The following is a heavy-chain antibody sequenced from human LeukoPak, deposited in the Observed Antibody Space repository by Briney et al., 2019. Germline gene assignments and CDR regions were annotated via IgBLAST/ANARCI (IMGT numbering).Heavy chain of an antibody. CDR1: GFTFTSYA. CDR2: ISGSGGST. D-gene: IGHD3-3*01. V-gene: IGHV3-23*01. CDR3: TGLLSGYPHYMDV. Sequence: GGSLRLSCAASGFTFTSYAMSWVRQAPGKGLEWVSAISGSGGSTYYADSVKGRFTISRDDSKNTAYLQMNSLKTEDTAVYYCTGLLSGYPHYMDVWGKGTTVTVSS. J-gene: IGHJ6*03.